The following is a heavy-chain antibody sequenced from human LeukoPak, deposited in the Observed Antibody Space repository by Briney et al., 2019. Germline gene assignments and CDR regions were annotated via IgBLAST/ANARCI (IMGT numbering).Heavy chain of an antibody. J-gene: IGHJ4*02. CDR2: ISSSGNTI. CDR1: GFTFSDYY. V-gene: IGHV3-11*01. Sequence: PGGSLRLSCAASGFTFSDYYMTWVRQAPGKGPEWVSYISSSGNTIYYADSVKGRFTISRDNAKNSLSLQMNSPRAEDTAVYYCARGRNWNYGFDYWGQGTLVTVSS. D-gene: IGHD1-7*01. CDR3: ARGRNWNYGFDY.